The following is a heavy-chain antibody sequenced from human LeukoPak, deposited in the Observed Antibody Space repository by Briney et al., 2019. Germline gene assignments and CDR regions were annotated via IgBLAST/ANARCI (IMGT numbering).Heavy chain of an antibody. CDR1: GFTFSSYG. CDR2: IRGGGGSR. CDR3: AKTMSAGLCLGELSFDY. Sequence: PGASLRLSCAASGFTFSSYGMSWVRQAPGKGLEWVSDIRGGGGSRYYVDSVKGRFTISRDNSKNSLYLQMNSLRAEDTGVYYCAKTMSAGLCLGELSFDYWGQGTLVTVSS. J-gene: IGHJ4*02. D-gene: IGHD3-16*02. V-gene: IGHV3-23*01.